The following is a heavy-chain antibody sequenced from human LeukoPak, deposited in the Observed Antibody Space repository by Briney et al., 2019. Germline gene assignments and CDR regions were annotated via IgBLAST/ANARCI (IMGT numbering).Heavy chain of an antibody. V-gene: IGHV1-2*02. J-gene: IGHJ4*02. CDR2: INPNSGGT. Sequence: ALVKVSCKASGYTFTGYYMHWVRQAPGQGLEWMGWINPNSGGTNYAQKFQGRVTMTRDTSISTAYMELSRLRSDDTAVYYCARGVGDGYKSPADYWGQGTLVAVSS. CDR1: GYTFTGYY. CDR3: ARGVGDGYKSPADY. D-gene: IGHD5-24*01.